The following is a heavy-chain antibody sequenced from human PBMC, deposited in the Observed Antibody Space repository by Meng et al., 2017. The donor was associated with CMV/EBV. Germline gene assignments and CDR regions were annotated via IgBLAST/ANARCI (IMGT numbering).Heavy chain of an antibody. V-gene: IGHV3-30*04. D-gene: IGHD1-7*01. CDR1: GFTFSSYA. J-gene: IGHJ3*02. CDR2: ISYDGSNK. Sequence: GGSLRLSCAASGFTFSSYAMHWVRQAPGKGLEWVAVISYDGSNKYYADSVKGRLTISRDNSKNTLYLQMNSLRAEDTAVYYCAREFFNWNYSVVAFDIWGQGTMVTVSS. CDR3: AREFFNWNYSVVAFDI.